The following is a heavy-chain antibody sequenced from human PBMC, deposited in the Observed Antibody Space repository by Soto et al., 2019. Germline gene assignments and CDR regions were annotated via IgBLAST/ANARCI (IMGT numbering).Heavy chain of an antibody. J-gene: IGHJ5*02. CDR1: GYTFTSYG. Sequence: GASVKVSCKASGYTFTSYGISWVRQAPGQGLEWMGWISAYNGNTNYAQKLQGRVTMTTDTSTSTAYMELRSLRSDDTAVYYCARGVIVVVPAANYWFDPWGQGTLVTVSS. CDR3: ARGVIVVVPAANYWFDP. CDR2: ISAYNGNT. V-gene: IGHV1-18*01. D-gene: IGHD2-2*01.